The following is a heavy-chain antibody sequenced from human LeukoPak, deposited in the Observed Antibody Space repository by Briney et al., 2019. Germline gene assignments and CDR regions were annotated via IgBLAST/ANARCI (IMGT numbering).Heavy chain of an antibody. CDR2: IYYSGST. D-gene: IGHD5-12*01. Sequence: SETLSLICTVSGGSISSGGYYWSWIRQHPGKGLEWIGYIYYSGSTYYNPSLKSRVTISVDTSKNQFSLKLSSVTAADTAVYYCARGGVATIPDYWGQGTLVTVSS. CDR1: GGSISSGGYY. CDR3: ARGGVATIPDY. V-gene: IGHV4-31*03. J-gene: IGHJ4*02.